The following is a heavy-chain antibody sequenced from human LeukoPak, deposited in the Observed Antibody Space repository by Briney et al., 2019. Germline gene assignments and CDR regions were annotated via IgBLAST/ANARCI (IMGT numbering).Heavy chain of an antibody. V-gene: IGHV3-21*01. CDR1: GFTFSSYS. J-gene: IGHJ3*02. Sequence: GGSLRLSCAASGFTFSSYSMNWVRQAPGKGLEWVSSISSSSSYIYYADSVKGRFTISRDNAKNSLYLQMNSLRAEDTAVYYCAYRGATTLDAFDIWGQGTTVTVSS. D-gene: IGHD1-26*01. CDR2: ISSSSSYI. CDR3: AYRGATTLDAFDI.